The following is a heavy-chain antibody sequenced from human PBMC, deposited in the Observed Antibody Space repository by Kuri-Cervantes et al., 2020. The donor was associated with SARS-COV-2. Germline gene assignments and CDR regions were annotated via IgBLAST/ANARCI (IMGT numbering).Heavy chain of an antibody. CDR3: ARASHDYYDTSGLGRFDY. D-gene: IGHD3-22*01. CDR1: GGSFSSYY. V-gene: IGHV4-34*01. J-gene: IGHJ4*01. Sequence: GSLRLSCAVYGGSFSSYYWSWIRQPPGKGLEWIGEINHSGSTNYNPSLKSRVTISVDTSKYQFSLKLSSVTAADTAVYYCARASHDYYDTSGLGRFDYWGHGTLVTVSS. CDR2: INHSGST.